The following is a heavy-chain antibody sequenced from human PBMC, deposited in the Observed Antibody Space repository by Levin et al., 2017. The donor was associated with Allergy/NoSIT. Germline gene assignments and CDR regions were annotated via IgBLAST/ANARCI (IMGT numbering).Heavy chain of an antibody. CDR3: AKDLLRTLYYYGSGLDY. CDR1: GFTFSSYG. Sequence: LSLTCAASGFTFSSYGMHWVRQAPGKGLEWVAVISYDGSNKYYADSVKGRFTISRDNSKNTLYLQMNSLRAEDTAVYYCAKDLLRTLYYYGSGLDYWGQGTLVTVSS. D-gene: IGHD3-10*01. J-gene: IGHJ4*02. CDR2: ISYDGSNK. V-gene: IGHV3-30*18.